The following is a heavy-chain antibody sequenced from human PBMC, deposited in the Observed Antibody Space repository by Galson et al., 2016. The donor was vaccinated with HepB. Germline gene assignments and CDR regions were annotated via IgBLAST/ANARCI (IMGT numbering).Heavy chain of an antibody. V-gene: IGHV3-23*01. CDR3: AKDLAYYYNTTVYYPGNFDY. D-gene: IGHD3-22*01. J-gene: IGHJ4*02. CDR1: GFAFHTYV. CDR2: VSGNGLST. Sequence: SLRLSCAASGFAFHTYVMSWVRQAPGKGLEWVSSVSGNGLSTSYVDSVRGRFTVSRDNSKSTLFLQMNSLRADDTAVYYCAKDLAYYYNTTVYYPGNFDYWGQGTLVTVSS.